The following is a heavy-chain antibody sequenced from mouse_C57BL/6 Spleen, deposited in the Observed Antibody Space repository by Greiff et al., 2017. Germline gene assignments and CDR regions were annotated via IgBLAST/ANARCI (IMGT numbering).Heavy chain of an antibody. CDR1: GYTFTSYW. CDR3: ARWDSEGGDFVGAFDV. Sequence: VQLQQPGAELVKPGASVKMSCTASGYTFTSYWITWVKQRPGQGLEWIGDIDPGSGSTNYKEKFKGKATLTVDTSSSTAYLQLSSLTSEDSAVYYCARWDSEGGDFVGAFDVWGTGTTVTVSS. CDR2: IDPGSGST. V-gene: IGHV1-55*01. J-gene: IGHJ1*03. D-gene: IGHD1-1*02.